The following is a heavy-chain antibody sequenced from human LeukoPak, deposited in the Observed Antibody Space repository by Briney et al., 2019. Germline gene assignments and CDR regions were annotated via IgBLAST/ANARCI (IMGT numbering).Heavy chain of an antibody. CDR3: ARGEYYYDSSGSFVFDY. CDR1: GFSFRSYW. CDR2: IRKDGSES. V-gene: IGHV3-7*01. Sequence: GGSLRLSCAASGFSFRSYWMSWVRQAPGQGLEWVANIRKDGSESFYVDSVKGRFTISRDSAKSSLYLQMNSLRAEDTAVYYCARGEYYYDSSGSFVFDYWAQGTLVTVSS. J-gene: IGHJ4*02. D-gene: IGHD3-22*01.